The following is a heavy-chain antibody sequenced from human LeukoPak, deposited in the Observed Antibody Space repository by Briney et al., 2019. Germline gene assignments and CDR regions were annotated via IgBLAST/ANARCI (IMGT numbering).Heavy chain of an antibody. V-gene: IGHV4-59*01. CDR2: IHYSGNT. Sequence: PSETLSLTCSVSGGSISSYYWIWVRQPPGKGLEWIGYIHYSGNTNYNPSLKSRVTISVDTSKNQFSLKLTSVTAADTAVYYCARVGNWNYALVNYYFDYWGQGSLVTVSS. J-gene: IGHJ4*02. D-gene: IGHD1-20*01. CDR1: GGSISSYY. CDR3: ARVGNWNYALVNYYFDY.